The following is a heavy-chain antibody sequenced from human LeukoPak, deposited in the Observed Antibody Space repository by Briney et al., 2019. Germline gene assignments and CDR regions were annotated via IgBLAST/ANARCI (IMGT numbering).Heavy chain of an antibody. D-gene: IGHD2-2*03. CDR2: INSPSSTI. V-gene: IGHV3-48*04. CDR3: ARDYAKLGYCSGSSCPDALDV. CDR1: GFTFSTSN. Sequence: GGSLRLSCVASGFTFSTSNMNWVRQAPGEGLEWLSFINSPSSTIYYADSVKGRFTISRDNAKNSLYLQMNSLRAEDTAVYFCARDYAKLGYCSGSSCPDALDVWGQGTMVTVSS. J-gene: IGHJ3*01.